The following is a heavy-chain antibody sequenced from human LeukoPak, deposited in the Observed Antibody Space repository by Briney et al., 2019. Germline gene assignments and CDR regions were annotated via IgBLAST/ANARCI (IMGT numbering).Heavy chain of an antibody. Sequence: GGSLRLSCAASGFTFGSYAMTWVRQAPGKGLEWVSSISASGGSTYYTDSVKGRFTISRDDSRDTVYLQMNSLRAEDTAVYYCAKDRSSNWYDKYFQHWGQGTLVTVSS. J-gene: IGHJ1*01. CDR3: AKDRSSNWYDKYFQH. CDR2: ISASGGST. CDR1: GFTFGSYA. D-gene: IGHD6-13*01. V-gene: IGHV3-23*01.